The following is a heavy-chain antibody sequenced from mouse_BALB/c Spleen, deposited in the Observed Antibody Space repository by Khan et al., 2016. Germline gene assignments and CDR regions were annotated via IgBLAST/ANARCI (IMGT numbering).Heavy chain of an antibody. CDR2: INSNGGST. CDR1: GFTFSRYG. CDR3: TRGPY. Sequence: EVELVESGGGLVQPGGSLKLSCAASGFTFSRYGMSWVRQTPDKRLELVASINSNGGSTYYPDSVKGRFTISRDNAKNTLYLQMSSLKSEDTAMYYCTRGPYWDQGTTLTVSS. J-gene: IGHJ2*01. V-gene: IGHV5-6-3*01.